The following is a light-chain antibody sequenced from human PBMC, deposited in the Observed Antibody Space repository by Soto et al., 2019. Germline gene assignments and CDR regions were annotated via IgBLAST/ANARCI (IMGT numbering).Light chain of an antibody. CDR2: LNSDGSH. J-gene: IGLJ2*01. CDR1: SGHSSYA. CDR3: QTWGTGILV. Sequence: QPVLTQSPSASASLGASVKLSCTLSSGHSSYAIAWHQQQPEKGPRYLMNLNSDGSHSKGDGIPDRFSGSSSGAERYLTISSLQSDDEADYYCQTWGTGILVFGGGTKLTVL. V-gene: IGLV4-69*01.